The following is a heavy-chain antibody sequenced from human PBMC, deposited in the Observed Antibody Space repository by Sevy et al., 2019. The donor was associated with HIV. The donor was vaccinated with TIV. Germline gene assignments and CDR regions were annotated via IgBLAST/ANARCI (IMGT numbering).Heavy chain of an antibody. CDR3: ARAGGAKDYGMDV. Sequence: SETLSLTCTVSGGSISSFYWNWIRHSPGKGLEWIGYIYHSGTTSYNPSHKSRVTISVDTSNNQFSLRLTSVTAADTAIYYCARAGGAKDYGMDVWGQGTTVTVSS. CDR1: GGSISSFY. J-gene: IGHJ6*02. V-gene: IGHV4-59*01. D-gene: IGHD3-10*01. CDR2: IYHSGTT.